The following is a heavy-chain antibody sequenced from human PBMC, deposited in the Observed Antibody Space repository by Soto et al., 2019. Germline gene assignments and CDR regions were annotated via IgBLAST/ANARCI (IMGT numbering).Heavy chain of an antibody. CDR2: ISGRSGNS. J-gene: IGHJ4*02. D-gene: IGHD1-26*01. CDR1: GYSFTNQA. Sequence: GASVKVSCKTSGYSFTNQAINWVRQAPGQGLEWVGWISGRSGNSNSAETVRGRVTMTTDTSTATAYLELRALTTDDTAVYYCARGSGSWGDYFDYWGQGTLVTVSS. V-gene: IGHV1-18*01. CDR3: ARGSGSWGDYFDY.